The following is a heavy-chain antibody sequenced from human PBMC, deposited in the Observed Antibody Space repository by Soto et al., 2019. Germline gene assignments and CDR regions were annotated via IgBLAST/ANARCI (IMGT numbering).Heavy chain of an antibody. D-gene: IGHD4-17*01. CDR1: GYTFTSYD. CDR2: IIPILGIA. J-gene: IGHJ4*02. V-gene: IGHV1-69*04. CDR3: AREIHGDYAHDY. Sequence: GASVKVSCKASGYTFTSYDISWVRQAPGQGLEWMGRIIPILGIANYAQKFQGRVTITADKSTSTAYMELSSLRSEDTAVYYCAREIHGDYAHDYWGRGTLVTVSS.